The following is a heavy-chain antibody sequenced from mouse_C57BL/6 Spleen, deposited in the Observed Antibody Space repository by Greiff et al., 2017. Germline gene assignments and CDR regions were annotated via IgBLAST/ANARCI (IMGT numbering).Heavy chain of an antibody. CDR2: IDPNSGGT. J-gene: IGHJ1*03. D-gene: IGHD1-1*01. CDR3: AIGATVVARDLDWYFDV. Sequence: QVQLKQPGAELVKPGASVKLSCKASGYTFTSYWMHWVKQRPGRGLGWIGRIDPNSGGTKYNEKFKSKATLTVDKPSSTAYMQLSSLTSEDSAVYYCAIGATVVARDLDWYFDVWGTGTTVTVSS. CDR1: GYTFTSYW. V-gene: IGHV1-72*01.